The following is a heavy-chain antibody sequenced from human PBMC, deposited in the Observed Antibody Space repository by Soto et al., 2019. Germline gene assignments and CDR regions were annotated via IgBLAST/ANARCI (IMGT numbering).Heavy chain of an antibody. J-gene: IGHJ4*02. Sequence: QITLKESGPTLVKPTQTLTLTCTFSGFSLSTSGVGVAWIRQPPGKALEWLALIYWDDDKRYSPSLKSRLTITKDTSKNQVVLTMTNMDPVDTATYYCAHRGYFGSGSNYFDYWGQGTLVTVSS. V-gene: IGHV2-5*02. CDR3: AHRGYFGSGSNYFDY. CDR2: IYWDDDK. D-gene: IGHD3-10*01. CDR1: GFSLSTSGVG.